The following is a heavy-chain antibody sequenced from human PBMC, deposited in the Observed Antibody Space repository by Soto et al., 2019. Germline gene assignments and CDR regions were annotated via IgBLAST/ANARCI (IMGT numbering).Heavy chain of an antibody. V-gene: IGHV4-59*01. D-gene: IGHD6-25*01. Sequence: SETLSLTCTVSGGSISSYYWSWIRQPPGKGLEWIGYIYYSGSTNYNPSLKSRVTISVDTSKNQFSLKLSSVTAADTAVYYCARLQIIFKMNRLYHYVLAVWGQGTTVTGSS. CDR2: IYYSGST. CDR3: ARLQIIFKMNRLYHYVLAV. CDR1: GGSISSYY. J-gene: IGHJ6*02.